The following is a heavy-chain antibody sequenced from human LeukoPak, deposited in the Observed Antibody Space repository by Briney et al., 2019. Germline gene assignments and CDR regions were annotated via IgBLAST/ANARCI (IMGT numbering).Heavy chain of an antibody. J-gene: IGHJ3*02. CDR3: ARSSSWYLDAFDI. Sequence: GGSLRLSFSAPGFTFSSYEMNWVRQAPGKGLEWVSYISSSGSTIYYADSVKGRFTISRDNAKNSLYLQMNSLRAEDTAVYYCARSSSWYLDAFDIWGQGTMVTVSS. D-gene: IGHD6-13*01. CDR1: GFTFSSYE. V-gene: IGHV3-48*03. CDR2: ISSSGSTI.